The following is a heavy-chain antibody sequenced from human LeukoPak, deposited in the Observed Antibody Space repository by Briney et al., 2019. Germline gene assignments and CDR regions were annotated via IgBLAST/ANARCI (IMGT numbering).Heavy chain of an antibody. J-gene: IGHJ4*02. Sequence: ASVKVSCKASGYTFTGYYMHWVRQAPGQRLEWMGRVYPNSGGTNYPQKFQGRVTMTRDTSTTTAYMEVSRLTSDDTAVYYCARASRPTVTIDPYYFDDWGQGTLVTVSS. D-gene: IGHD4-17*01. CDR1: GYTFTGYY. V-gene: IGHV1-2*06. CDR2: VYPNSGGT. CDR3: ARASRPTVTIDPYYFDD.